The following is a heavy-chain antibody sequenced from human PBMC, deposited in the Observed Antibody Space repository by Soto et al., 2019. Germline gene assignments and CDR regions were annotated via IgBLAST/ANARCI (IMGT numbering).Heavy chain of an antibody. CDR3: ARGSGSYYAY. J-gene: IGHJ4*02. D-gene: IGHD1-26*01. CDR1: GASVSSGNYY. CDR2: ISYSGST. V-gene: IGHV4-61*01. Sequence: QVQLQESGPGLVKPSETLSLPCTVSGASVSSGNYYWSWIRQPPGKGLECIGYISYSGSTNYNPSLKSRVTLSIDTSKNQFSLTLSSVTAAVTAVYYCARGSGSYYAYWGQGTLVTVSS.